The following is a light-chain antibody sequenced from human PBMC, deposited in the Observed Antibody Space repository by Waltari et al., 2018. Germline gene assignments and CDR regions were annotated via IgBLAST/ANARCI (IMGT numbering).Light chain of an antibody. V-gene: IGKV3-15*01. CDR3: QQFNTGYS. J-gene: IGKJ2*01. CDR2: DAS. Sequence: EIVMTQSPATLSVPPGEAATLPCRASRAIANNLAWYQQKPGQPLRLLIYDASTRATGIPARFSGSWSGTEFTLTITSMQSEDSAVYFCQQFNTGYSFGQGTKLEIK. CDR1: RAIANN.